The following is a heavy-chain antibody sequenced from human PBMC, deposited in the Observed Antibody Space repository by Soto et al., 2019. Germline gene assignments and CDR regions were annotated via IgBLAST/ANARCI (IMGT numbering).Heavy chain of an antibody. V-gene: IGHV1-18*04. CDR3: ARVGETMPAPIHNYYYYYGMDV. D-gene: IGHD2-2*02. Sequence: ASVKVSCKASGYTFTSYGISWVRQAPGQGLEWMGWISAYNGNTNYAQKLQGRVTMTTDTSTSTAYMELRSLRSDDTAVYYCARVGETMPAPIHNYYYYYGMDVWAQGTTVTSP. J-gene: IGHJ6*02. CDR2: ISAYNGNT. CDR1: GYTFTSYG.